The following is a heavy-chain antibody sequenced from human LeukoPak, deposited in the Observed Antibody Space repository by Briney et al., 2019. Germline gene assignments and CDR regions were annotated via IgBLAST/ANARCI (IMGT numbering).Heavy chain of an antibody. CDR2: INPNSGGT. Sequence: GASVKVSCKASGYTFTGYYMHWVRQAPGQGLEWMGWINPNSGGTNYAQKFQGRVTMTRDTSISTAYMELSRLRSDDTAVYYCARARGYSSSGWYRENWFDPWGQGTLVTVSS. V-gene: IGHV1-2*02. J-gene: IGHJ5*02. CDR3: ARARGYSSSGWYRENWFDP. D-gene: IGHD6-19*01. CDR1: GYTFTGYY.